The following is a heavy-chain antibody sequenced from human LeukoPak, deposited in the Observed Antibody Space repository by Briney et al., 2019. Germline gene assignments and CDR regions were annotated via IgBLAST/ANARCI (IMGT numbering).Heavy chain of an antibody. Sequence: ASVKVSCKASDYTFTSYGISWVRQAPGQGVEWMGWISAYTANTNYAQKVQGRVTMTTDTSTSTAYMELRSLRSDDTAVYYCARGQSGDFGHPFGFDYWGQGTLVTASS. D-gene: IGHD4-17*01. J-gene: IGHJ4*02. CDR2: ISAYTANT. CDR3: ARGQSGDFGHPFGFDY. V-gene: IGHV1-18*01. CDR1: DYTFTSYG.